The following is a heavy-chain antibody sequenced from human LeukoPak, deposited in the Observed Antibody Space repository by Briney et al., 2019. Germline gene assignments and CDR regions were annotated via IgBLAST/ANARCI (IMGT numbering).Heavy chain of an antibody. J-gene: IGHJ4*02. V-gene: IGHV1-69*06. CDR2: IIPIFGTT. Sequence: SVKVSCKASGYTFTGYYIHWVRQAPGQGLEWMGGIIPIFGTTNYARKFRGRVTLTADKSTRTAYMELSSLRSEDTAVYYCARDNDSRDPPHFDYWGQGTLVTVSS. CDR1: GYTFTGYY. CDR3: ARDNDSRDPPHFDY. D-gene: IGHD3-16*01.